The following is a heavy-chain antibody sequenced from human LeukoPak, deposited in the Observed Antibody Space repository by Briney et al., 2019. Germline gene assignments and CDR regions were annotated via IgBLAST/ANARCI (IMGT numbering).Heavy chain of an antibody. CDR3: ARDSSGAGSDY. CDR2: MNPNSGDT. Sequence: GASVKVSCKDSGYTFTSYDINWVRQATGQGLEWMGWMNPNSGDTGYAQKFQGRVTMTRNTSISTAYMELSSLRSEDTAVYYCARDSSGAGSDYWGQGTLVTVSS. J-gene: IGHJ4*02. V-gene: IGHV1-8*01. D-gene: IGHD3-22*01. CDR1: GYTFTSYD.